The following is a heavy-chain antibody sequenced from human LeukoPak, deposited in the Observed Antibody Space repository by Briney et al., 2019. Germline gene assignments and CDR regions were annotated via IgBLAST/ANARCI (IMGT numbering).Heavy chain of an antibody. V-gene: IGHV3-23*01. Sequence: GGSLRLSCAASGFSFSSYAMVWVRLPPGKGLEWVSAISDSGINTYYADSVRGRFTISRDNFQNTVHLQMDSLRAEDSALYYCAKIRVITPAYYYGMDVLGQGITVTVSS. CDR3: AKIRVITPAYYYGMDV. J-gene: IGHJ6*02. CDR2: ISDSGINT. D-gene: IGHD3-22*01. CDR1: GFSFSSYA.